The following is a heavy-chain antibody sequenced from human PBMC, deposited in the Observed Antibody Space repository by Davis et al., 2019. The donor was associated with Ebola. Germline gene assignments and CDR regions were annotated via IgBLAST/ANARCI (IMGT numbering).Heavy chain of an antibody. CDR2: IIPILGIA. CDR3: ASGLVRGESYWYFDL. Sequence: SVKVSCKASGGTFSSYAISWVRQAPGQGLEWMGGIIPILGIANYAQKFQGRVTITADESTSTAYMELSSLRAEDTAVYYCASGLVRGESYWYFDLWGRGTLVTVSS. CDR1: GGTFSSYA. V-gene: IGHV1-69*10. D-gene: IGHD6-6*01. J-gene: IGHJ2*01.